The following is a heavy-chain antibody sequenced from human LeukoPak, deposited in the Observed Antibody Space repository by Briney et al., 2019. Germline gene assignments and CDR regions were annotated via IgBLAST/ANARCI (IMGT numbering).Heavy chain of an antibody. D-gene: IGHD5-18*01. CDR2: ISGSGGST. V-gene: IGHV3-23*01. CDR3: AKESSGYSYAKGVNWFDP. J-gene: IGHJ5*02. CDR1: GFTFSSYA. Sequence: QPGGSLRLSCAASGFTFSSYAMSWVRQAPGKGLEWVSAISGSGGSTYYADSVKGRFTISRDNSKNTLYLQMNSLRAEDTAVYYCAKESSGYSYAKGVNWFDPWGQGTLVTVSS.